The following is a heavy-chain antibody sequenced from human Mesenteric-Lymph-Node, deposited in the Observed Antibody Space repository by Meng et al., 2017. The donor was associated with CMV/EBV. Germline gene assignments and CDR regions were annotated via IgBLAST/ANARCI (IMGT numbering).Heavy chain of an antibody. CDR1: GYTFTSYG. CDR3: AREHCSSTSCFPNY. V-gene: IGHV1-18*01. J-gene: IGHJ4*02. Sequence: KASGYTFTSYGISWVRQAPGQGLEWMGWISAYTGNTNYAQKLQGRVTMTTDTSTSTAYMELRSLRSDDTAVYYCAREHCSSTSCFPNYWGQGTLVTVSS. CDR2: ISAYTGNT. D-gene: IGHD2-2*01.